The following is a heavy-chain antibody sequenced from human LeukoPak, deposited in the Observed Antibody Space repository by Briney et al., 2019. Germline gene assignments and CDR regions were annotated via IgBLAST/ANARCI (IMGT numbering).Heavy chain of an antibody. D-gene: IGHD5-12*01. CDR2: IYYSGST. Sequence: PSETLSLTCAVYGGSFSGYYWSWIRQPPGKGLEWIGSIYYSGSTYYNPSLKSRVTISVDTSKNQFFLNLSSVSAAVTAVYYCARIPLGYSGAYYFDYWGQGTLVTVSP. J-gene: IGHJ4*02. V-gene: IGHV4-34*01. CDR1: GGSFSGYY. CDR3: ARIPLGYSGAYYFDY.